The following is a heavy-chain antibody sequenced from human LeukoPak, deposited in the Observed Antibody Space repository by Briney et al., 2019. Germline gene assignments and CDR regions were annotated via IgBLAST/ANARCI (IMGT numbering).Heavy chain of an antibody. CDR1: GFTFSSYW. D-gene: IGHD3-3*02. V-gene: IGHV3-7*01. Sequence: QTGGSLRLSCAASGFTFSSYWMTWVRQAPGKGLEWVANINQDGSEKYYVDSVKGRFTVSRDNAQNSFHVQMNSLRAEDTAVYYCARDGGALDIWGQGTMVTVSS. J-gene: IGHJ3*02. CDR2: INQDGSEK. CDR3: ARDGGALDI.